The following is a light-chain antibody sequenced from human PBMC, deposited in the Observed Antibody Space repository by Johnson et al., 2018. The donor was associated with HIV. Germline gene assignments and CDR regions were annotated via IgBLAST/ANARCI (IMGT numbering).Light chain of an antibody. CDR3: GTWDSSLSFYV. Sequence: QSVLTQPPSVSAAPGQKVTISCSGSSSNIGNNYVPWYQQLPGTAPKLLIYDNNKRPSGIPDRFSGSKSGTSATLGITGLQTGDEADYYCGTWDSSLSFYVFGTGTKVTVL. CDR2: DNN. CDR1: SSNIGNNY. V-gene: IGLV1-51*01. J-gene: IGLJ1*01.